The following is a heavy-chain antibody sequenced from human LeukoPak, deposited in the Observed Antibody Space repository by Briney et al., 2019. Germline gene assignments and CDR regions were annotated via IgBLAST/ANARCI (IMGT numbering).Heavy chain of an antibody. J-gene: IGHJ4*02. D-gene: IGHD3-22*01. V-gene: IGHV4-38-2*02. CDR1: GYSISSGYY. CDR3: ARETYYYDSSGYPFDY. CDR2: INHSGST. Sequence: ASETLSLTCTVSGYSISSGYYWGWIRQPPGKGLEWIGEINHSGSTNYNPSLKSRVTISVDTSKNQFSLKLSSVTAADTAVYYCARETYYYDSSGYPFDYWGQGTLVTVSS.